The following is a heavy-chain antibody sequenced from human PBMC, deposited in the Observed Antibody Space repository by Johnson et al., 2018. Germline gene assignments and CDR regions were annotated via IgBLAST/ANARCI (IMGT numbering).Heavy chain of an antibody. CDR2: IYSGGST. J-gene: IGHJ1*01. V-gene: IGHV3-66*01. CDR1: GFTVSSNY. CDR3: ARVVRGTYYAGSFQH. D-gene: IGHD1-26*01. Sequence: VQLVQSGGGVVQPGRSLRLSCAASGFTVSSNYMSWVRQAPGKGLEWVSVIYSGGSTYYADSVKGRFTISRENSKNTLYLQMNSLRAEDTAVYYCARVVRGTYYAGSFQHWGQGTLVTVSS.